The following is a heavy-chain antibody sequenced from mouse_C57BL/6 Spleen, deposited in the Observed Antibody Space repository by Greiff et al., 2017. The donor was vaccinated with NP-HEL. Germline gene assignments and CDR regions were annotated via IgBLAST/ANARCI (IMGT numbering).Heavy chain of an antibody. J-gene: IGHJ3*01. V-gene: IGHV1-50*01. D-gene: IGHD2-1*01. CDR1: GYTFTSYW. Sequence: QVQLQQPGAELVKPGASVKLSCKASGYTFTSYWMQWVKQRPGQGLEWIGEIDPSDSYTNYNQKFKGKATLTVDTSSSTAYMQLSSLTSEDSAVYYCARSGIYYGNPWFAYWGKGTLVTVSA. CDR3: ARSGIYYGNPWFAY. CDR2: IDPSDSYT.